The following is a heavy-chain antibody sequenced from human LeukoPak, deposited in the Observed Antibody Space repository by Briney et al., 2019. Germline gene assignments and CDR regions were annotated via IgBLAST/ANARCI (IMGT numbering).Heavy chain of an antibody. J-gene: IGHJ6*03. CDR2: IYYSGST. V-gene: IGHV4-59*01. Sequence: SETLSLTCTVSGGSISSYYWSWIRQPPGKGLEWIGYIYYSGSTNYNPSLKSRVTISVDTSKNQFSLKLSSVTAEDTAVYYCAGGCGATYYYYYYYMDVWGKGTTVTVSS. CDR1: GGSISSYY. D-gene: IGHD1-26*01. CDR3: AGGCGATYYYYYYYMDV.